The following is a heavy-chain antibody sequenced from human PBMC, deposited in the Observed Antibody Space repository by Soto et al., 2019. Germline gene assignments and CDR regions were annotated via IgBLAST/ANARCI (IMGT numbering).Heavy chain of an antibody. CDR1: RFIFAGYA. Sequence: EVQLLESGGGLVQPGGSLRLSCAASRFIFAGYAMSWVRQAPGKGLEWVSTISGGGGSTYYADSVKGRFTISRDNSKNTLSLQMNSLRAEDTAVYYCAKLPYYDILTGYYFDYWGQGTLVTVSS. CDR2: ISGGGGST. CDR3: AKLPYYDILTGYYFDY. J-gene: IGHJ4*02. D-gene: IGHD3-9*01. V-gene: IGHV3-23*01.